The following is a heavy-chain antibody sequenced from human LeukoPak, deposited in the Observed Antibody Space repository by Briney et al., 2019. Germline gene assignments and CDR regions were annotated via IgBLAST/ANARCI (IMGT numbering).Heavy chain of an antibody. CDR3: AVGYSSGWYKLDY. CDR1: GFTFSSYG. D-gene: IGHD6-19*01. V-gene: IGHV3-30*03. J-gene: IGHJ4*02. CDR2: ISYDGSHK. Sequence: PGRSLRLSCAASGFTFSSYGMHWVRQAPGKGLEWVAVISYDGSHKYYADSVKGRFTISRDNSKNTLYLQMNSLRADDTAVYYCAVGYSSGWYKLDYWGQGTLITVSS.